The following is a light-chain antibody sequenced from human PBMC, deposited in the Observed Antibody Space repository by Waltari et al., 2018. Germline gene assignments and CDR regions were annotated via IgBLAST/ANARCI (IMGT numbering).Light chain of an antibody. CDR3: QTGGHGTWV. Sequence: QLVLTQSPSASASLGASVKLTCTLSSGHSSNVIAWLQQQPEKGPRYLMKVNSDGSHSKGDEIPDRFSGSSSGAERSLTSSSLQSEDEADYYGQTGGHGTWVFGGGTKLTVL. CDR1: SGHSSNV. CDR2: VNSDGSH. J-gene: IGLJ3*02. V-gene: IGLV4-69*01.